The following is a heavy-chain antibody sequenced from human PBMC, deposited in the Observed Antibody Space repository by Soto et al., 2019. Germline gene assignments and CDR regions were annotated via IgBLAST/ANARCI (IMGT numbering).Heavy chain of an antibody. Sequence: GGSLRLSCAASGFTISTYTMNWVRQAPGKGLEWVSNIISTTGSKYYADSVKGRFTLSRDNAKNSLYLQMNSLRAEDTAVYYCARFNRDYYYYMDVWGKGTTVTVSS. CDR1: GFTISTYT. CDR2: IISTTGSK. J-gene: IGHJ6*03. V-gene: IGHV3-48*01. CDR3: ARFNRDYYYYMDV.